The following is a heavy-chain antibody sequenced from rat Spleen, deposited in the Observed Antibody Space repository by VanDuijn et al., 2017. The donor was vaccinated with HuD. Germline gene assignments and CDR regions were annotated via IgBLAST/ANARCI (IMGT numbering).Heavy chain of an antibody. J-gene: IGHJ2*01. CDR1: GFTFSNYD. CDR2: ISPSGDST. V-gene: IGHV5-25*01. Sequence: EVQVAESGGGLVQPGRSLRLSCAASGFTFSNYDMAWVRQAPTKGLEWVVSISPSGDSTHYRDSVKGRFTVSRDNAKSTLDLQMDSLRSEDTATYYCVRRGLRRVLDYWGQGVMVTVSS. CDR3: VRRGLRRVLDY. D-gene: IGHD1-11*01.